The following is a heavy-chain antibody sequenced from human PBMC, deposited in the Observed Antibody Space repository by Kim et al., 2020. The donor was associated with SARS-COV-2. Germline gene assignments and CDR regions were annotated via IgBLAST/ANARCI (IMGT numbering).Heavy chain of an antibody. Sequence: GESLKISCKASGYTFTNYWIGWVRQMPGKGLEFMGIIYPGDSETRYSPSFQGQVTIPVDKSIGTAYLQWSSLKASDTAMYYCARLAVARATIVPFDSWGQ. V-gene: IGHV5-51*01. J-gene: IGHJ4*02. D-gene: IGHD6-19*01. CDR1: GYTFTNYW. CDR2: IYPGDSET. CDR3: ARLAVARATIVPFDS.